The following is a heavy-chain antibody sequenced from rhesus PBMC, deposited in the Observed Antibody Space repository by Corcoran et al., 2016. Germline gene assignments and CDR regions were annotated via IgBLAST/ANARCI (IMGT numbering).Heavy chain of an antibody. CDR3: AKDEYCSSTYCSYIDY. CDR1: GCTFSSYW. J-gene: IGHJ4*01. D-gene: IGHD2-15*01. Sequence: EVQLVESGGGLAKPGGTLRLSCAASGCTFSSYWRNWVGQDPGKGLGGVSAINRGGCRTCYADSVKGRFTIYRDNSKNTLSLQMNCLRAEDTAVYYCAKDEYCSSTYCSYIDYWGQGVLVTVSS. V-gene: IGHV3S25*01. CDR2: INRGGCRT.